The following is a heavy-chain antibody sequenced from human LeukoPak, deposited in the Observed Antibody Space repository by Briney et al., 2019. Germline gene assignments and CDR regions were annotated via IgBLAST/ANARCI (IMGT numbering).Heavy chain of an antibody. Sequence: PGGSLRLSCAASGFTFSSYWMHWVRQGPGKGLVWVSRINGDGTSTNYADSVKGRFTISRGNAKNTLYLQMNSLRAADTAVYYCARAWCTGGSCPNGLNYWGLDPGHRLL. D-gene: IGHD2-15*01. CDR3: ARAWCTGGSCPNGLNY. CDR2: INGDGTST. CDR1: GFTFSSYW. J-gene: IGHJ4*02. V-gene: IGHV3-74*01.